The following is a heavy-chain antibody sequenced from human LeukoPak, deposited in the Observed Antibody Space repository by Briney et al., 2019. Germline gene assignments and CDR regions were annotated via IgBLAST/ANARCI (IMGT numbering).Heavy chain of an antibody. V-gene: IGHV3-48*01. Sequence: GGSLRLSCAASGFTFSSYSMNWVRQAPGKGLEWVSYISSSSSTIYYADSVEGRFTISRDNAKNSLYLQMNSLRAEDTAVYYCARAKWDCSFDYWGQGTLVTVSS. CDR2: ISSSSSTI. CDR3: ARAKWDCSFDY. D-gene: IGHD2-21*01. CDR1: GFTFSSYS. J-gene: IGHJ4*02.